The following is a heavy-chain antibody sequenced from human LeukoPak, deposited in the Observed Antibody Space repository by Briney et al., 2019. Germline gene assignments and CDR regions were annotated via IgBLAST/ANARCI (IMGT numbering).Heavy chain of an antibody. Sequence: PGGSLRLSCAASGFTFSNYWMSWVRQAPGKGLEWVANIKQDGSEKYYVDSVKGRFTISRDNATNSVYLQMNSLRAGDTAMYYCVRDSYSGSDTAPDYWGQGTLVTISS. CDR1: GFTFSNYW. V-gene: IGHV3-7*03. CDR2: IKQDGSEK. D-gene: IGHD5-12*01. CDR3: VRDSYSGSDTAPDY. J-gene: IGHJ4*02.